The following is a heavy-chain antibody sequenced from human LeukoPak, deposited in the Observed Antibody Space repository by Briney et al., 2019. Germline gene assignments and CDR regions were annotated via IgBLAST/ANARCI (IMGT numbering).Heavy chain of an antibody. CDR3: AKDWNNWFDS. CDR2: ISFDGSKK. D-gene: IGHD1-1*01. J-gene: IGHJ5*01. CDR1: GFTFSNYG. V-gene: IGHV3-30*18. Sequence: GGSLRLSCAASGFTFSNYGFHWVRQAPGKGLEWVALISFDGSKKYFADSVKGRFTLSRDNSKNTLYLQMNSLRGEDTAVYYCAKDWNNWFDSWGQGTLVNVSS.